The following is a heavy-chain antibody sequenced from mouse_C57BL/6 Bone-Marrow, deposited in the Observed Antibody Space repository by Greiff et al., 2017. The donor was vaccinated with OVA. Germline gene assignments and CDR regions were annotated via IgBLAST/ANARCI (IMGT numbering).Heavy chain of an antibody. CDR2: ISYDGSN. CDR1: GYSITSGYY. CDR3: ASYYTTVVAKGWYFDV. D-gene: IGHD1-1*01. V-gene: IGHV3-6*01. Sequence: EVQLQQSGPGLVKPSQSLSLTCSVTGYSITSGYYWNWIRQFPGNKLEWMGYISYDGSNNYNPYLKNRISITRDTSKNQFFLKLNSVTTEDTATYYCASYYTTVVAKGWYFDVWGTGTTVTVSS. J-gene: IGHJ1*03.